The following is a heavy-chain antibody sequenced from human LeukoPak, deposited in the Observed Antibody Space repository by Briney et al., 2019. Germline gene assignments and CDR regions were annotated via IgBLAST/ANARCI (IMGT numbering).Heavy chain of an antibody. V-gene: IGHV3-74*01. J-gene: IGHJ6*04. Sequence: GGSLRLSCAASGFTFSSYWMHWVRQAPGKGLVWVSRINSDGSSTSYADSVKGRFTISRDNAENTLYLQMNSLRAEDTAVYYCARDYATYYYGSGSYYGRYYYYYGMDVWGKGTTVTVSS. CDR3: ARDYATYYYGSGSYYGRYYYYYGMDV. CDR1: GFTFSSYW. D-gene: IGHD3-10*01. CDR2: INSDGSST.